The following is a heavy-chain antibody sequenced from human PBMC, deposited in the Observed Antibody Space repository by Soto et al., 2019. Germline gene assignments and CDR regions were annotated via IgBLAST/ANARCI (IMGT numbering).Heavy chain of an antibody. D-gene: IGHD6-19*01. CDR3: ARAIAVAGPGSY. Sequence: GSLRLSCAASGFTVSSNYMSWVRQAPGKGLEWISVIYSGGSTYYADSVKGRFTISRDNSKNTLYLQMNSLRAEDTAVYYCARAIAVAGPGSYWGQGTLVTVCS. V-gene: IGHV3-53*01. CDR2: IYSGGST. J-gene: IGHJ4*02. CDR1: GFTVSSNY.